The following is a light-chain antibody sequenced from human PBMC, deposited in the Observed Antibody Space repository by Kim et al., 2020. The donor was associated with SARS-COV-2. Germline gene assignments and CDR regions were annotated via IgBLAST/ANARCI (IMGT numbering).Light chain of an antibody. V-gene: IGKV1-16*02. J-gene: IGKJ5*01. CDR3: QQYNGYPT. Sequence: DIQMTQSPSSLSASVGDRVTITCRASQDIRNYLAWFQQKPGKAPKSLIYGASTLHSGVPSKFGGSGSGTDFTLTISSLQPEDFATYYCQQYNGYPTFGQGTRLEIK. CDR1: QDIRNY. CDR2: GAS.